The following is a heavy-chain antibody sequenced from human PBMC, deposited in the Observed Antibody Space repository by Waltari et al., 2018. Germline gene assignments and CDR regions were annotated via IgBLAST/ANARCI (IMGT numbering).Heavy chain of an antibody. CDR2: ISGSGGST. CDR3: AKHIVVVPAAIVDY. J-gene: IGHJ4*02. CDR1: GFTFSSYA. Sequence: EVQLLESGGGLVQPGGSLRLCCAASGFTFSSYAMSWVRQAPGKGLEWVSAISGSGGSTYYADSVKGRFTISRDNSKNTLYLQMNSLRAEDTAVYYCAKHIVVVPAAIVDYWGQGTLVTVSS. V-gene: IGHV3-23*01. D-gene: IGHD2-2*02.